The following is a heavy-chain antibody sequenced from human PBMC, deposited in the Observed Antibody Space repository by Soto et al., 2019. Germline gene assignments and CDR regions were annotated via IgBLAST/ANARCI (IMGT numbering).Heavy chain of an antibody. V-gene: IGHV3-7*01. Sequence: PGGSLRLSRAASGFTFSLYWMNWVRHAPGKGLEWVANIKQDGTEKNYVDSVKGRFTISRDNARKSLYLQMDSLRAEDTAVYFCARGDTPMITGMDSFDIWGQGTMVTVSS. D-gene: IGHD5-18*01. CDR1: GFTFSLYW. CDR2: IKQDGTEK. CDR3: ARGDTPMITGMDSFDI. J-gene: IGHJ3*02.